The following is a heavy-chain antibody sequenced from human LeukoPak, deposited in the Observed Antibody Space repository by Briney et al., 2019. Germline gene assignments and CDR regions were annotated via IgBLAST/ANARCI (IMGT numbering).Heavy chain of an antibody. Sequence: PGGSLRLSCAASGFTFSSYAMNWVRQAPGKGLEWVSYITSGASTIYYADSVKGRFTISRDNAKNSMYLQMDSLRAEDTAVYYCARECTVRKAFDYWGQGTLVTVSS. CDR3: ARECTVRKAFDY. D-gene: IGHD4-11*01. J-gene: IGHJ4*02. CDR1: GFTFSSYA. V-gene: IGHV3-48*03. CDR2: ITSGASTI.